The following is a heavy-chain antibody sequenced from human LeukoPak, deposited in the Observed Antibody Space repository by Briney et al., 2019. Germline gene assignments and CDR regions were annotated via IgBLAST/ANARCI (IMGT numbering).Heavy chain of an antibody. V-gene: IGHV7-4-1*02. CDR2: INTNTGNP. D-gene: IGHD3-3*01. CDR3: ARDTYYDFWSGYYRY. CDR1: GGTFTSYA. Sequence: ASVKVSCKASGGTFTSYAMNWVRQAPGQGLEWMGWINTNTGNPTYAQGFTGRFVFSLDTSVSTAYLQISSLKAEDTAVYYCARDTYYDFWSGYYRYWGQGTLVTVSS. J-gene: IGHJ4*02.